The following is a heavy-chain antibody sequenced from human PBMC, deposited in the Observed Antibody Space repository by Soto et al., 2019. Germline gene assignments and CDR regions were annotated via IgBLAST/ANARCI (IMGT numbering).Heavy chain of an antibody. CDR2: IGGNGGNA. D-gene: IGHD6-13*01. J-gene: IGHJ4*02. CDR1: GFTFSSYA. Sequence: GGSLRLACATSGFTFSSYAMSWVRQAPGKGLEWVSFIGGNGGNAYYADSVKGRFAISRDNSENTLYLQMNSLRAEDTALYFCAKPSGLAVAGSAFDYWDQGSLVTVSS. CDR3: AKPSGLAVAGSAFDY. V-gene: IGHV3-23*01.